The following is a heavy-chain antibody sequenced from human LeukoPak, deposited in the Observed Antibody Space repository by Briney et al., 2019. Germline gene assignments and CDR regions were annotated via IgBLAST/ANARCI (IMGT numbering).Heavy chain of an antibody. Sequence: SQTLSLTCAISGDSVSSNSAAWNWIRQSPSRGLEWLGRTYYRSKWYNDYAVSVKSRITIKPDTSKNQFSLQLNSVTPEDTAVYYCARVRREMKRSLGRTTEYSYYYYMDVWGKGTTVTVSS. CDR1: GDSVSSNSAA. CDR3: ARVRREMKRSLGRTTEYSYYYYMDV. D-gene: IGHD1/OR15-1a*01. CDR2: TYYRSKWYN. J-gene: IGHJ6*03. V-gene: IGHV6-1*01.